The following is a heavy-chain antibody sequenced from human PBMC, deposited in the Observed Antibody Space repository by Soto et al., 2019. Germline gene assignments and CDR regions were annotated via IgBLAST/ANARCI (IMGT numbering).Heavy chain of an antibody. V-gene: IGHV1-18*01. CDR2: ISAYNGNT. CDR3: ARDGRIAVSGTDWYFDL. CDR1: GYTFTSYG. Sequence: QVQLVQSGAEVKKPGASVKVSCKASGYTFTSYGISWVRQAPGQGLEWMGWISAYNGNTNSAQKLQGRVTMTTDTSTSTAYMELRSLRSDDTVVYYCARDGRIAVSGTDWYFDLWDRGTLVTVS. D-gene: IGHD6-19*01. J-gene: IGHJ2*01.